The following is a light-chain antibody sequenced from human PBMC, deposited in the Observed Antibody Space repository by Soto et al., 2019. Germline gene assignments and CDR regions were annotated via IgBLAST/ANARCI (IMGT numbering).Light chain of an antibody. CDR1: QSVNSK. V-gene: IGKV3-15*01. Sequence: VMAQSPAPLSVAPGERATLSCRASQSVNSKLAWYKQXPGRAPXXLIYGASTRATGIPARFSGSGSGTEFTLTISSLQSEDFAVYYCQQYNNWWTFGQGTKVDIK. J-gene: IGKJ1*01. CDR2: GAS. CDR3: QQYNNWWT.